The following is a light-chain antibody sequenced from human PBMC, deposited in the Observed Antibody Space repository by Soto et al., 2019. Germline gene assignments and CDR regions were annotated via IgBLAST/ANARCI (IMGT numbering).Light chain of an antibody. J-gene: IGLJ1*01. Sequence: QSVLTQPASVSGSPGQSITISCTGTSSDVGGYNYVSWYQQHPGKAPKLMISDVSNRPSGVSNRFSGSKSGDTASLTISGLQPEDAADYYCSSYTRSSTLYVFGTGTKVTVL. V-gene: IGLV2-14*01. CDR3: SSYTRSSTLYV. CDR2: DVS. CDR1: SSDVGGYNY.